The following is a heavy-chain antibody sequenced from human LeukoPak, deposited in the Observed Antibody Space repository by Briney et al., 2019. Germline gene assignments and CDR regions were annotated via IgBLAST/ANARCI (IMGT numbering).Heavy chain of an antibody. CDR1: GYTFTSYG. Sequence: ASVKVSCKASGYTFTSYGISWVRQAPGQWLEWMGWINPNSGGTNYAQKFQGWVTMTRDTSISTGYMELSRLRSDDTAVYYCARDNGLLSSGAFDMWGQGTMVTVSS. V-gene: IGHV1-2*04. CDR3: ARDNGLLSSGAFDM. D-gene: IGHD3-10*01. CDR2: INPNSGGT. J-gene: IGHJ3*02.